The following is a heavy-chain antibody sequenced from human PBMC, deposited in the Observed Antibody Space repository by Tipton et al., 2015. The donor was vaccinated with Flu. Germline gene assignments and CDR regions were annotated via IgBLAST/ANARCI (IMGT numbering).Heavy chain of an antibody. CDR1: GGSVTSGYFY. CDR2: VNHRGST. Sequence: LRLSCTVSGGSVTSGYFYWSWIRQPPGKGLEWIGEVNHRGSTNYNPSLKSRVTMSIDTSQSQFSLKLRSVTAADTAVYYCARLSYYDVDLKNFYFDYWGQGALVTVSS. V-gene: IGHV4-39*01. D-gene: IGHD3-10*02. CDR3: ARLSYYDVDLKNFYFDY. J-gene: IGHJ4*02.